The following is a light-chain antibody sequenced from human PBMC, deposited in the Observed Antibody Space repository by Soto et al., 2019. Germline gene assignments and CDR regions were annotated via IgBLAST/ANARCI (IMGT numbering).Light chain of an antibody. V-gene: IGKV1-5*01. J-gene: IGKJ4*01. CDR1: QSVDNW. CDR2: DAS. Sequence: DIQMTQSPPTLSASVVDIVTVTGRASQSVDNWLAWYQQKPGKAPELLIYDASSLQSGVPSRFSGSGSGTDFTLTISSLEPEDFAVYYCQQRSSWPPALSFGGGTKVDIK. CDR3: QQRSSWPPALS.